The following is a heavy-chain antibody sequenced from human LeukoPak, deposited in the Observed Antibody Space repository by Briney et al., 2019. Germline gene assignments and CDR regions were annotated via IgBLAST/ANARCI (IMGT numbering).Heavy chain of an antibody. CDR2: ISGSDGST. V-gene: IGHV3-23*01. CDR3: AKERGHSSSSFDY. D-gene: IGHD6-6*01. CDR1: GFTFSTYA. J-gene: IGHJ4*02. Sequence: PVGSLRLSCVASGFTFSTYAMSWVRQAPGTGVEWVSAISGSDGSTYHADSVKGRFTISRDNSKNMLYLQMNRLRVEDTAVYYCAKERGHSSSSFDYWGQGTLVTVSS.